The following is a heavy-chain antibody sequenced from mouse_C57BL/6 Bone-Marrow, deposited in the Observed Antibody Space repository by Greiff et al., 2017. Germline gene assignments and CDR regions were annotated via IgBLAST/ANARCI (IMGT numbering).Heavy chain of an antibody. CDR1: GFNIKDDY. J-gene: IGHJ2*01. CDR3: THYYYGSYYFDY. CDR2: IDPANGDT. D-gene: IGHD1-1*01. Sequence: EVQLQQSGAELVRPGASVKLSCTASGFNIKDDYMHWVKQRPEQGLEWIGWIDPANGDTEYASKFQGKATITADTSSNTAYLQLSSLTSEDTAFYYCTHYYYGSYYFDYWGQGTTLTVSS. V-gene: IGHV14-4*01.